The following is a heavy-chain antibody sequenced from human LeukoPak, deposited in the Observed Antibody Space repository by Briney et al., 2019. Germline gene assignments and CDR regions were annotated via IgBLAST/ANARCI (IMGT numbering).Heavy chain of an antibody. V-gene: IGHV3-30*02. D-gene: IGHD6-19*01. CDR2: IRYDGSNK. CDR1: GFTFSSYG. Sequence: GGSLRLSCAASGFTFSSYGMHWVRQAPGKGLEWVAFIRYDGSNKYYADSVKGRFTISRDNSKNTLYLQMNSLRAEDTAVYYCAKVRWDNSGWYYLDNWGQGTLVTVSS. J-gene: IGHJ4*02. CDR3: AKVRWDNSGWYYLDN.